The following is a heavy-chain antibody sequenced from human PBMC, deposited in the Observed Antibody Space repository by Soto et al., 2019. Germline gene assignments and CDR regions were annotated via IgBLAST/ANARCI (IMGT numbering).Heavy chain of an antibody. CDR2: INPNSGGT. CDR3: AREPYSGYDYHGQLEGRGYYYYGMDV. CDR1: GYTFTGYY. J-gene: IGHJ6*02. V-gene: IGHV1-2*04. Sequence: ASVKVSCKASGYTFTGYYMHWVRQAPGQGLEWMGWINPNSGGTNYAQKFQGWVTMTRDTSISTAYMELSRLRSDDTAVYYCAREPYSGYDYHGQLEGRGYYYYGMDVWGQGTTVTVSS. D-gene: IGHD5-12*01.